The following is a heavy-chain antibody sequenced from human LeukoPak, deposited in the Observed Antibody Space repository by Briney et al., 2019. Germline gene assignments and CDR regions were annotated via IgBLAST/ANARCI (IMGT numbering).Heavy chain of an antibody. D-gene: IGHD2-8*02. CDR1: GGSISSYY. V-gene: IGHV4-59*12. CDR2: IYYSGST. CDR3: ARDSGPPNYYFDY. Sequence: SETLSLTCTVSGGSISSYYWSWIRQPPGKGLEWIGYIYYSGSTNYNPSLKSRVTISVDMSKNQFSLKLSSVTAADTAVYYCARDSGPPNYYFDYWGQGTLVTVSS. J-gene: IGHJ4*02.